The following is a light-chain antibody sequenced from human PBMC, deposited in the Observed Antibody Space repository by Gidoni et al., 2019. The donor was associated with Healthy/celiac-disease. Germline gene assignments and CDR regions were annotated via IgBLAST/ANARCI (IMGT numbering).Light chain of an antibody. CDR1: QSVSSN. Sequence: VMTHSPSTLSVSPGERATLSCRASQSVSSNLAWYQQKPGQAPRLLIYGASTRATGIPDRFSGSGSGTEFTLTISSLQSEDFAVYYCKQYNNWPPRFGGGTKVEIK. V-gene: IGKV3-15*01. CDR2: GAS. J-gene: IGKJ4*01. CDR3: KQYNNWPPR.